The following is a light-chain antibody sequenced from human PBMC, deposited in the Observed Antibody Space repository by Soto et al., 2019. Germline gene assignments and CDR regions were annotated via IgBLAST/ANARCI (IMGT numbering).Light chain of an antibody. CDR2: AAS. V-gene: IGKV3-20*01. Sequence: EIVLTQSPGTLSLSPGERVTLSCRASQGVNNNFLSWYQQKPGQAPRLLIYAASSGATGIPDRFSGSGSGTDFTLTINRLEPEDFVVYYCQYYGNSRITFGQGTRLEIK. CDR3: QYYGNSRIT. J-gene: IGKJ5*01. CDR1: QGVNNNF.